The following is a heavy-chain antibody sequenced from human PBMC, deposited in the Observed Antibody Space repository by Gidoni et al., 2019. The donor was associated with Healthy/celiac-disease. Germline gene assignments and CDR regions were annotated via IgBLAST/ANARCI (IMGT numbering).Heavy chain of an antibody. CDR3: TTDFVGIVVVPAAAVFDY. V-gene: IGHV3-15*01. D-gene: IGHD2-2*01. J-gene: IGHJ4*02. Sequence: EVQLVESGGGLVTPGGSLRLSCAASGFTFSNACMSWVRKAPGKGLEWVGRIKSKTDGGTTDYAAPVKGRFTISRDDSKNTLYLQMNSLKTEDTAVYYCTTDFVGIVVVPAAAVFDYWGQGTLVTVSS. CDR1: GFTFSNAC. CDR2: IKSKTDGGTT.